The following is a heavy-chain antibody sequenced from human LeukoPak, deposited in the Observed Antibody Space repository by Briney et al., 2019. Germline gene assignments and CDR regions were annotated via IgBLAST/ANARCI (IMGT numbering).Heavy chain of an antibody. V-gene: IGHV3-7*01. D-gene: IGHD3-3*01. CDR1: GFTFSSYW. CDR2: IKQDGSEK. CDR3: ARDRVVIISSYYYYYIDV. J-gene: IGHJ6*03. Sequence: GGSLRLSCAASGFTFSSYWMSWVRQAPGKGLEWVANIKQDGSEKYYVDSVKGRFTISRDNAKNSLYLQMNSLRAEDTAVYYCARDRVVIISSYYYYYIDVWGKGTTVTVSS.